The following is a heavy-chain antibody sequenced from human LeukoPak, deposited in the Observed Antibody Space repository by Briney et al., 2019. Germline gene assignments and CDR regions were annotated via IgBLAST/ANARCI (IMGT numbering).Heavy chain of an antibody. V-gene: IGHV1-2*02. D-gene: IGHD1-1*01. Sequence: ASVQVSCKTSGYIFTGYWIHWVRQAPGQGLEWMGFINPNSGNTNYAPKFQGRVTMTRDTSISTAYLELSSLTSDDTAVYYCAREMRPATTTLVAYWGQGTLVTVPS. J-gene: IGHJ4*02. CDR3: AREMRPATTTLVAY. CDR2: INPNSGNT. CDR1: GYIFTGYW.